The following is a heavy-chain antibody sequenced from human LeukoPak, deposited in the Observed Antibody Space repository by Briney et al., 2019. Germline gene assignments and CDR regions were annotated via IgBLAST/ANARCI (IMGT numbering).Heavy chain of an antibody. Sequence: SETLSLTCTVSGGSISSYYWSWVRQPPGEGLEWIGDIYYSGSTNYNPSLKSRVTISVDTSENQFSLQLSSVTAADTAVYYCARDIHCSGGSCYPNDTFDIWGQGTMVTVSS. D-gene: IGHD2-15*01. V-gene: IGHV4-59*01. CDR1: GGSISSYY. CDR2: IYYSGST. CDR3: ARDIHCSGGSCYPNDTFDI. J-gene: IGHJ3*02.